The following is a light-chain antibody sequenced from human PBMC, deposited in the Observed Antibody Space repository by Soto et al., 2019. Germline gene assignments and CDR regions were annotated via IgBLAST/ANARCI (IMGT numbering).Light chain of an antibody. Sequence: QSALTQPRSVSGAPGQSVTISCTGTSSDIGGYNYVSWYQQHPGKAPKLMIYDDSKRPSGVPDRFSGSKSGNTASLTISGLQAEDEADYYCWSYAGSNTWVFGGGTKLTVL. CDR1: SSDIGGYNY. CDR3: WSYAGSNTWV. J-gene: IGLJ3*02. V-gene: IGLV2-11*01. CDR2: DDS.